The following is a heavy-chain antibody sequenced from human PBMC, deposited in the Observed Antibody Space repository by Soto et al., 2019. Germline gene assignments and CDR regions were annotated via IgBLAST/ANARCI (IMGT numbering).Heavy chain of an antibody. J-gene: IGHJ6*02. V-gene: IGHV3-21*01. CDR1: GFTFSSYS. CDR2: ISSSSSYI. Sequence: GGSLRLSCAASGFTFSSYSMNWVRQAPGKGLEWVSSISSSSSYIYYADSVKGRFTTSRDNAKNSLYLQMNSLRAEDTAVYYCARDNYYYYGMDVWGQGTTVTVSS. CDR3: ARDNYYYYGMDV.